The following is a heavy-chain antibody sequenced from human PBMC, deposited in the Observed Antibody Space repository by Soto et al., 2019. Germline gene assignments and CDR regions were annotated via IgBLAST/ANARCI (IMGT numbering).Heavy chain of an antibody. J-gene: IGHJ5*02. CDR3: ARDSGYSSSPSWFDP. CDR2: IYYSGST. D-gene: IGHD6-13*01. Sequence: QVQLQESGPGLVKPSETLPLTCTVSGGSISSYYWSWIRQPPGKGLEWIGYIYYSGSTNYNPSLKSRVTISVDTSKNQFSLKLSSVTAADTAVYYCARDSGYSSSPSWFDPWGQGTLVTVSS. CDR1: GGSISSYY. V-gene: IGHV4-59*01.